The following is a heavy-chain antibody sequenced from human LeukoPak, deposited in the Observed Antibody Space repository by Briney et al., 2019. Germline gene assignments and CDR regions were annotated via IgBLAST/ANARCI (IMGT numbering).Heavy chain of an antibody. J-gene: IGHJ4*02. CDR1: GFTFINYW. D-gene: IGHD6-13*01. Sequence: GGSLRLSCAASGFTFINYWMTWVRQTPGKGLYLVANIDREGSGKNYVGSVKVRFTIYRDNAKNSLYMQMNSLRADDTAMYYCARDPGSSSFDYWGQGSLVTVSS. CDR3: ARDPGSSSFDY. V-gene: IGHV3-7*01. CDR2: IDREGSGK.